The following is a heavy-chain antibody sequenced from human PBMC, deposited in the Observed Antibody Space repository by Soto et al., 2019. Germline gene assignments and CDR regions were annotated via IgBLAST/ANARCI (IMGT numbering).Heavy chain of an antibody. J-gene: IGHJ5*02. CDR2: IRGSGSSQ. CDR1: GFSFTSYT. V-gene: IGHV3-23*01. D-gene: IGHD6-13*01. CDR3: ARYAYGLSSSTWYRGGCIDL. Sequence: GGSLRLSCAASGFSFTSYTMAWVRQAPGKGLEWVSAIRGSGSSQYYADSVKGRFTISRDSSKDMVYLQMDSLRAEDTAVYYCARYAYGLSSSTWYRGGCIDLWGQGTLVTVSS.